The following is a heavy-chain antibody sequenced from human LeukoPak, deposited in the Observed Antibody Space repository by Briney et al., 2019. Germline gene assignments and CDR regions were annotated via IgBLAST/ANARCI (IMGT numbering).Heavy chain of an antibody. Sequence: SSETLSLTCTVSGGSISSGGYSWSWIRQPPGKGLEWIGYIYHSGSTYYNPSLKSRVTISVDRSKNQFSLKLSSVTAADTAVYYCARAQPDYYDSSGYYYGPALFDYWGQGTLVTVSS. CDR3: ARAQPDYYDSSGYYYGPALFDY. CDR1: GGSISSGGYS. V-gene: IGHV4-30-2*01. CDR2: IYHSGST. D-gene: IGHD3-22*01. J-gene: IGHJ4*02.